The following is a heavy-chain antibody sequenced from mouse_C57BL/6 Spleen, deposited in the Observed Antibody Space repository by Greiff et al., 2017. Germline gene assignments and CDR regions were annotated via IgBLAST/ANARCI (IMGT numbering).Heavy chain of an antibody. CDR2: MYPRSGNT. V-gene: IGHV1-81*01. J-gene: IGHJ2*01. CDR3: ARGDTTDYFDS. D-gene: IGHD1-1*01. CDR1: GYTFTSYG. Sequence: VQLQQSGAELARPGASVKLSCKASGYTFTSYGISWVKQRTGQGLEWIGEMYPRSGNTYYNEKFKGKATLTADKSSSTAYIELRRLTSEDSAVSFCARGDTTDYFDSWGQGTTLTVSS.